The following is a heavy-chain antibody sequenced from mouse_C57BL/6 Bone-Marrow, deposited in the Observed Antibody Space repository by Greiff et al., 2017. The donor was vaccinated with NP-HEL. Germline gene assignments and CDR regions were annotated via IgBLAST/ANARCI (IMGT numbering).Heavy chain of an antibody. CDR1: GYSITSGYY. CDR3: ASVGINSYYAMDY. V-gene: IGHV3-6*01. D-gene: IGHD1-3*01. J-gene: IGHJ4*01. Sequence: EVKLLESGPGLVKPSQSLSLTCSVTGYSITSGYYWNWIRQFPGNKLEWMGYISYDGSNNYNPSLKNRISITRDTSKNQFFLKLNSVTTEDTATYYGASVGINSYYAMDYWGQGTSVTVSS. CDR2: ISYDGSN.